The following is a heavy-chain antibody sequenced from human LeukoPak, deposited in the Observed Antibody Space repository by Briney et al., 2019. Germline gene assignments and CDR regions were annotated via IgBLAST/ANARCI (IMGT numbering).Heavy chain of an antibody. CDR3: ARDRARPPFFYENYYYYGMDV. V-gene: IGHV3-21*01. CDR2: ISSSSSYI. J-gene: IGHJ6*02. D-gene: IGHD2/OR15-2a*01. Sequence: GGSLRLSCAASGFTFSSYSMNWVRQAPGKGLEWVSSISSSSSYIYYADSVKGRFTISRDNAKNSLYLQMNSLRAEDTAVYYCARDRARPPFFYENYYYYGMDVWGQGITVTVSS. CDR1: GFTFSSYS.